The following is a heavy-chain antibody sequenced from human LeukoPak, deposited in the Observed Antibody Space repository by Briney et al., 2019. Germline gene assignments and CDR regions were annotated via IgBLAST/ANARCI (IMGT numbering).Heavy chain of an antibody. Sequence: ASVKVSCKASGGTFSSYAISWVRQAPGQGLEWMGRIIPILGIANYAQKFQGRVTITADKSTSTAYMELSSLRSEDTAVYYCARDRRWTDAFDIWGQGTMVTVSS. CDR2: IIPILGIA. CDR3: ARDRRWTDAFDI. V-gene: IGHV1-69*04. D-gene: IGHD4-23*01. CDR1: GGTFSSYA. J-gene: IGHJ3*02.